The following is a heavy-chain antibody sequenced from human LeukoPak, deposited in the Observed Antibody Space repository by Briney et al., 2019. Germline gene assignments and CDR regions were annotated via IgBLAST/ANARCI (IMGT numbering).Heavy chain of an antibody. CDR3: ATDGKLGYYDTSGFFPDY. CDR2: IRYTGSNK. J-gene: IGHJ4*02. Sequence: PGGSLRLSCAASGFTFSSYGMHWVRQAPGKGLEWVAFIRYTGSNKYYADSVKGRFTISRDNSKNTLYLQMNGLRAEDTAVYYXATDGKLGYYDTSGFFPDYWGQGTLVTVSS. V-gene: IGHV3-30*02. CDR1: GFTFSSYG. D-gene: IGHD3-22*01.